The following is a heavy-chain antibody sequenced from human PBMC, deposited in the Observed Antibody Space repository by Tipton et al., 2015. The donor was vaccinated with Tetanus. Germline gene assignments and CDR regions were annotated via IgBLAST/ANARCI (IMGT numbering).Heavy chain of an antibody. Sequence: VQLVQSGGGVVQPGTSLRLSCAASGFTFSNYAMSWVRQAPGKGLEWVSSISSSSRYVYYADSVRGRFTISRDEPKNTLFLQLNNMRAEDTGVYYCARSWLFAATFDFWGQGTVVTVSS. CDR3: ARSWLFAATFDF. J-gene: IGHJ4*02. CDR1: GFTFSNYA. D-gene: IGHD2-21*01. V-gene: IGHV3-21*04. CDR2: ISSSSRYV.